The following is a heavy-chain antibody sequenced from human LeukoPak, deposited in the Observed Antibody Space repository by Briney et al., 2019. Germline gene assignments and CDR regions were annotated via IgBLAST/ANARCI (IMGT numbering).Heavy chain of an antibody. V-gene: IGHV3-66*02. CDR2: VYSGGNT. J-gene: IGHJ4*02. Sequence: GGSLRLSCAASGFTVSTTYLSWVRQAPGKGLEWVSVVYSGGNTYYTDSVKGRFTISRDNSKNTLYLQMNSLRAEDTAVYYCASPGASGSYSFDYWGQGTLVTVSS. CDR3: ASPGASGSYSFDY. D-gene: IGHD1-26*01. CDR1: GFTVSTTY.